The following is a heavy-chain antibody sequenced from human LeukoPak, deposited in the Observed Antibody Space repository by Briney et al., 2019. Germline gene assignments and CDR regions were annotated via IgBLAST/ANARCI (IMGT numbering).Heavy chain of an antibody. CDR1: GFTFSSYA. D-gene: IGHD2-21*02. V-gene: IGHV3-23*01. Sequence: GGSLRLSCAASGFTFSSYAMSWVRQAPGKGLEWVSAISGSGGSTYYADSVKGRFTISRDNSKNTLYLQMNSLRAEDTAVYYCARLRVVTAISRYYFDYWGQGTLVTVSS. CDR2: ISGSGGST. CDR3: ARLRVVTAISRYYFDY. J-gene: IGHJ4*02.